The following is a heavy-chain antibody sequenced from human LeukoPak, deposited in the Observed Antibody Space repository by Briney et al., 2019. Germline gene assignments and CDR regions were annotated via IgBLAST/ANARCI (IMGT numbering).Heavy chain of an antibody. J-gene: IGHJ5*02. CDR2: IHHSGST. D-gene: IGHD5-24*01. Sequence: SETLSLTCAVYGGSFSGYYWSWIRQPPGKGLEWIGEIHHSGSTNYNPSLKGRVTISVDTSKNQFSLKLSSVTAADTAVYYCARGDGYNSRRFDPWGQGTLVTVSS. V-gene: IGHV4-34*01. CDR3: ARGDGYNSRRFDP. CDR1: GGSFSGYY.